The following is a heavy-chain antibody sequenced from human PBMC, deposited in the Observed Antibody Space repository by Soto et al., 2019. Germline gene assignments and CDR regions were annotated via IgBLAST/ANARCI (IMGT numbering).Heavy chain of an antibody. D-gene: IGHD3-22*01. CDR2: ISAYNGNT. CDR3: ARDLGLGYYYDSSGSWGFDY. J-gene: IGHJ4*02. Sequence: QVQLVQSGAEVKKPGASVKVSCKASGSTFTSYGISWVRQAPGQGLEWMGWISAYNGNTNYAQKLQGRVTMTTDTSTSTAYMDLRSLRSDDTAVYYCARDLGLGYYYDSSGSWGFDYWGQGTLVTVSS. CDR1: GSTFTSYG. V-gene: IGHV1-18*01.